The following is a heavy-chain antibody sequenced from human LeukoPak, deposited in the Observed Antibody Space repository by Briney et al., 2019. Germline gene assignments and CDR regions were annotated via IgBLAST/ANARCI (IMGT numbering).Heavy chain of an antibody. J-gene: IGHJ6*03. Sequence: ASVKVSCKASGYTFTSYGISWVRQAPGQGLEWMGWISAYNGNTNYAQKLQGRVTMTTDTSTSTAYMELRSLRSDDTAMYYCASGLSSLFSFGAALDYYMDVWGKGTPVTVSS. D-gene: IGHD5-18*01. CDR2: ISAYNGNT. CDR1: GYTFTSYG. CDR3: ASGLSSLFSFGAALDYYMDV. V-gene: IGHV1-18*01.